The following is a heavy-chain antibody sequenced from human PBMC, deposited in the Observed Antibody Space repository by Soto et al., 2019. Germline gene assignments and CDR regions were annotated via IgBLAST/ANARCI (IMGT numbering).Heavy chain of an antibody. CDR1: GYSFTSYW. V-gene: IGHV5-51*01. D-gene: IGHD1-20*01. J-gene: IGHJ6*02. CDR2: IYPGDSDT. CDR3: ARITGTEYYYYGMDV. Sequence: PGESLKISCKGSGYSFTSYWIGWVRQMPGKGLEWMGIIYPGDSDTRYSPSFQGQVTISADKSISTAYLQWSSLKASDTAMYYCARITGTEYYYYGMDVWGQGTTVTVSS.